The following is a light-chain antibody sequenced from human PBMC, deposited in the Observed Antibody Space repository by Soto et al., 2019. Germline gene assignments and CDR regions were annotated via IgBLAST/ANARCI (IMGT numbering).Light chain of an antibody. V-gene: IGLV2-8*01. Sequence: QSALTQPPSASGSLGQSVTISCTGTSSDVGGYNYVSWYQQHPGKAPKLMIYEVSKRPSGVPDRFSGSKSGNTASLTVSGLQAEDEADYYCSSYAGSNNPFIFGTGTKVTVL. CDR1: SSDVGGYNY. CDR2: EVS. CDR3: SSYAGSNNPFI. J-gene: IGLJ1*01.